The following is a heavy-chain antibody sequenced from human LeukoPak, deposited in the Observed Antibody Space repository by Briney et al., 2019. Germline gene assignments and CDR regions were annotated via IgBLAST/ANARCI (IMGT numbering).Heavy chain of an antibody. V-gene: IGHV3-23*01. CDR3: AKLLMSPVAGGLDY. D-gene: IGHD6-19*01. CDR1: GFTFSSYA. CDR2: ISGSGGST. Sequence: PGGSLRLSCAASGFTFSSYAMSWVRQAPGKGLEWVSHISGSGGSTYYADSVKGRFTISRDNSKNTLYLQMNSLRAEDTAVYYCAKLLMSPVAGGLDYWGQGILVTVSS. J-gene: IGHJ4*02.